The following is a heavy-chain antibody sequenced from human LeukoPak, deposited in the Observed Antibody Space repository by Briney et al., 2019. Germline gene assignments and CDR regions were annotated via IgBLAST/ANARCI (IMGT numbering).Heavy chain of an antibody. CDR2: ISSSGTTI. V-gene: IGHV3-48*03. J-gene: IGHJ4*02. CDR1: GFTFTSYA. Sequence: GGSLRLSCAASGFTFTSYAVNWVRQAPGEGPEWVSHISSSGTTIYYADSVKGRFTISRDNAKNSLSLHMSSLRAEDTAIYYCASYSSVPYFDYWGRGTLVTVSS. D-gene: IGHD3-10*01. CDR3: ASYSSVPYFDY.